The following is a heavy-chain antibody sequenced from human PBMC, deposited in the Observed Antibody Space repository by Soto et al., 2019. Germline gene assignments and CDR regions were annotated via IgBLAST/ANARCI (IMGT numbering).Heavy chain of an antibody. CDR3: AGGEITFGGVIVSDAFDI. D-gene: IGHD3-16*02. V-gene: IGHV4-59*01. J-gene: IGHJ3*02. Sequence: SETLSLTCTVSGGSISSYYWSWIRQPPGKGLEWIGYIYYSGSTNYNRSLKSRVTISVDTSKNRFSLKLSSVTAADTAVYYCAGGEITFGGVIVSDAFDIWGQGTMVTVS. CDR2: IYYSGST. CDR1: GGSISSYY.